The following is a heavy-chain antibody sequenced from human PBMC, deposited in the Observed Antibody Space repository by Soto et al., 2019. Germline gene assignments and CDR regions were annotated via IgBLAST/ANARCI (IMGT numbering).Heavy chain of an antibody. D-gene: IGHD1-26*01. CDR3: AKSVRSGSYPTTDAFDI. Sequence: EVQLLESGGGLVQPGGSLRLSCAASGFTFSSYAMSWVRQAPGKGLEWVSAISGSGGSTYYADSVKGRFTISRDNSKNTLYLQMNRLSAEDTAVYYCAKSVRSGSYPTTDAFDIWGQGTMVTVSS. J-gene: IGHJ3*02. V-gene: IGHV3-23*01. CDR1: GFTFSSYA. CDR2: ISGSGGST.